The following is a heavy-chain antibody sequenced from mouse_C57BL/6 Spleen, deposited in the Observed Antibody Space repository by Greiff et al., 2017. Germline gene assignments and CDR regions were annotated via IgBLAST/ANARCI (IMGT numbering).Heavy chain of an antibody. D-gene: IGHD1-1*01. CDR1: GYTFTDHT. CDR3: ARVGYYGRGYFDV. Sequence: QVQLQQSDAELVKPGASVQISCKVSGYTFTDHTIHWMKQRPEQGLEWIGYIYPRDGSTKYNEKFKGKATLTADKSSSTAYMLLNSLTSEDSAVYFCARVGYYGRGYFDVWGTGTTVTVSS. V-gene: IGHV1-78*01. J-gene: IGHJ1*03. CDR2: IYPRDGST.